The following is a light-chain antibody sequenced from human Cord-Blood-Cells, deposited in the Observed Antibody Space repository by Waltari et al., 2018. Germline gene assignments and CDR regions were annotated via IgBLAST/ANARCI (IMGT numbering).Light chain of an antibody. J-gene: IGKJ2*01. CDR2: AAY. Sequence: DIQMTQSPSSLSASVGDRVTITCRASQSISSYLNWYQQKPGKAPKLLIYAAYSLQSVVPSRFSGSGSGTDFTRTISSLQPEDFATDYCQQSYSTPYTFGQGTKLEIK. V-gene: IGKV1-39*01. CDR1: QSISSY. CDR3: QQSYSTPYT.